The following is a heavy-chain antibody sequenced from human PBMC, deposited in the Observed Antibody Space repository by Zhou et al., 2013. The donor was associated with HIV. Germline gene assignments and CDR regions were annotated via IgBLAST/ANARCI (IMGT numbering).Heavy chain of an antibody. CDR1: GYMFTSYG. CDR2: ISGYSGNT. CDR3: ARDRRGRSRSSAPYYHNGMDV. V-gene: IGHV1-18*01. J-gene: IGHJ6*02. Sequence: QVQLVQSGGEVKKSGASVKVSCKASGYMFTSYGISWVRQVPGQGLEWMGWISGYSGNTKYAQKVQGRVTMTTDTSTRTVYMEVRSLRSDDTAVYYCARDRRGRSRSSAPYYHNGMDVWGQGTTVIVSS. D-gene: IGHD6-13*01.